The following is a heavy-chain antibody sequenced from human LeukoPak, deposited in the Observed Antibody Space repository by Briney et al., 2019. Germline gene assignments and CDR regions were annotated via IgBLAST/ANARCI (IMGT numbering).Heavy chain of an antibody. J-gene: IGHJ3*02. V-gene: IGHV3-30*02. CDR1: GFTFSSYG. D-gene: IGHD1/OR15-1a*01. CDR3: AKDQERMVLEQGAFDI. CDR2: IRYDGSNK. Sequence: GGSLRLSCAASGFTFSSYGMHWVRQAPGKGLEWVAFIRYDGSNKYYADSVKGRFTISRDNSKNTLYLQMNSLRAEDTAVYYCAKDQERMVLEQGAFDIWGQGTMVTVSS.